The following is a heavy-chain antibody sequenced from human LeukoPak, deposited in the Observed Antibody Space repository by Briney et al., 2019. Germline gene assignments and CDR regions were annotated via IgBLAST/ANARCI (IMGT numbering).Heavy chain of an antibody. CDR2: IYYSGST. Sequence: SETLSLTCTVSGGSISSSSYYWGWIRQPPGKGLEWIGSIYYSGSTYYNPSLKSRVTISVDTSKNQFSLKLSSVTAADTAVYYCARVKYGSGSYYLDYWGQGTLVTVSS. D-gene: IGHD3-10*01. CDR3: ARVKYGSGSYYLDY. J-gene: IGHJ4*02. V-gene: IGHV4-39*07. CDR1: GGSISSSSYY.